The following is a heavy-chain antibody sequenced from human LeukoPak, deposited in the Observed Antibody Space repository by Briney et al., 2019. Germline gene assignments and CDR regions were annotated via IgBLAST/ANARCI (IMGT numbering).Heavy chain of an antibody. CDR1: GGTFSSYA. J-gene: IGHJ5*02. CDR2: IIPIFGTA. Sequence: SVKVSCKASGGTFSSYAISWVRQAPGQGLEWMGRIIPIFGTADYAQKFQGRVTITTDESTSTAYMELSSLRSEDTAVYYCASTRLDSMVVTQGNWFDPWGQGTLVTVSS. V-gene: IGHV1-69*05. D-gene: IGHD4-23*01. CDR3: ASTRLDSMVVTQGNWFDP.